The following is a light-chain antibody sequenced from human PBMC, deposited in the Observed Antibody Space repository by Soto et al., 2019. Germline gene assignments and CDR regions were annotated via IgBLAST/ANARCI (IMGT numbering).Light chain of an antibody. J-gene: IGKJ1*01. CDR3: QQRTDGGT. Sequence: EIVLTQSPATLSLSPGERATLSCRASQSVSSSLGWYQQKPGQPPRLLIYDASKRVTGIPARFSGSGSGTDFTFAISSLEPEDFAVYFCQQRTDGGTFGQGTKV. V-gene: IGKV3-11*01. CDR2: DAS. CDR1: QSVSSS.